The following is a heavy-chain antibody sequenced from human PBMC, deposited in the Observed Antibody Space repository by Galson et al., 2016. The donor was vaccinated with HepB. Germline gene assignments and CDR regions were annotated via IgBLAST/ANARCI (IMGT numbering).Heavy chain of an antibody. Sequence: SLRLSCAASGFIVSSNDMRWVRQAPGKGLEWVSVLYRGGSTYYADSVKGRFTISRDNSKNTLYLQMNSLRAEDTAVYYCARRRGSGSHDYWGQGTLVTVSS. CDR3: ARRRGSGSHDY. J-gene: IGHJ4*02. V-gene: IGHV3-53*01. CDR1: GFIVSSND. CDR2: LYRGGST. D-gene: IGHD3-10*01.